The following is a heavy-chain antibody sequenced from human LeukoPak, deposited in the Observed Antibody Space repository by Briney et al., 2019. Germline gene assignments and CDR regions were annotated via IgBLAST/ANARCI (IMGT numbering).Heavy chain of an antibody. CDR3: AKAGDRNYFDY. D-gene: IGHD3-22*01. CDR1: GFTFNSYS. CDR2: IDTSASYI. Sequence: PGVSLRLSCAASGFTFNSYSMNWVRQAPGKGLEWVSFIDTSASYIYYGDSMKGRFTISSDNSKNTLYVHMNSLRAEDTAVYYCAKAGDRNYFDYWGQGALVTVSS. J-gene: IGHJ4*02. V-gene: IGHV3-21*04.